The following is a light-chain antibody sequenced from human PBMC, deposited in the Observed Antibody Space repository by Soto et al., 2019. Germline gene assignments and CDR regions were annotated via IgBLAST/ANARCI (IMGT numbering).Light chain of an antibody. CDR1: QSVNSH. J-gene: IGKJ1*01. CDR3: QQYNNWPRT. Sequence: EIVMTQSPATLSGSPGERATLSCRASQSVNSHLAWYHQKPGQAPRPLIYGASTRATGIPARFSGSGSGTDVTLSISWLKREDFAVYYCQQYNNWPRTFGQGTKVEIK. V-gene: IGKV3-15*01. CDR2: GAS.